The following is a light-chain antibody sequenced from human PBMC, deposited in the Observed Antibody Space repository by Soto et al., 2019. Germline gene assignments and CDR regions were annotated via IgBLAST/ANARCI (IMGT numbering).Light chain of an antibody. CDR1: SGSVSTNYY. J-gene: IGLJ3*02. CDR3: VLHVGGGIW. V-gene: IGLV8-61*01. CDR2: STD. Sequence: QTVVTQEPSFSVSPGGTVTLTCGLSSGSVSTNYYPSWYQQTPGQAPRTLIYSTDTRSSGVPDRFSGSILGNKAALTITGAQADDESDYFCVLHVGGGIWFGGGTKLTVL.